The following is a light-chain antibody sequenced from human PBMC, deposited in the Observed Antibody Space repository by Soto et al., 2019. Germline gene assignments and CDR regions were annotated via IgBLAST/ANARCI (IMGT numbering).Light chain of an antibody. CDR3: QQYNNWPLT. V-gene: IGKV3-15*01. Sequence: EIVMTQSPGTLSVSPVERATLSCRASQNIRINVAWYQQKPGQAPRLLIYETSIRATDIPARFSGSGSGTEFTLTISSLQSEDFALYYCQQYNNWPLTFGGGTKVDI. CDR2: ETS. J-gene: IGKJ4*01. CDR1: QNIRIN.